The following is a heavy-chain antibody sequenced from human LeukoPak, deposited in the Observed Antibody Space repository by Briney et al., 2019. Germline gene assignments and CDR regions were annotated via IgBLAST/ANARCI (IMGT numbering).Heavy chain of an antibody. CDR3: VKDFDY. V-gene: IGHV3-23*01. Sequence: GGSLRLSCAASGFNFSSHAMSWVRQAPGKGLEWVSTIGGSGSPIFYTDSVKGRFTISRDNSRNTLHLQMNSLSAEDSAIYYCVKDFDYWGQGTLVTVSS. CDR1: GFNFSSHA. CDR2: IGGSGSPI. J-gene: IGHJ4*02.